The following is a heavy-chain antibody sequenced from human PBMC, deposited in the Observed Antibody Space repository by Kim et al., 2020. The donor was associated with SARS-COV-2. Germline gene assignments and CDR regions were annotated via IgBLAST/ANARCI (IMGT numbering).Heavy chain of an antibody. CDR3: AREAVAGHYYYYGMDV. D-gene: IGHD6-19*01. V-gene: IGHV4-59*01. Sequence: LKSRVTISVDTSKNQFSLKLSSVTAADTAVYYCAREAVAGHYYYYGMDVWGQGTTVTVSS. J-gene: IGHJ6*02.